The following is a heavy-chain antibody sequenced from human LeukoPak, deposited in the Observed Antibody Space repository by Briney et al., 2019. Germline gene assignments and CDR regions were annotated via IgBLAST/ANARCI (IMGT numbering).Heavy chain of an antibody. J-gene: IGHJ5*02. CDR2: ISSSGSTI. CDR1: GFTLSDYY. V-gene: IGHV3-11*01. D-gene: IGHD3-3*01. Sequence: GGSLRLSCAPSGFTLSDYYMSWIRQAPGKGLEWVSYISSSGSTIYYADSVKGPFTLSRDNAKNSLYLQMNSLRAEDTAVYYCARAIFFKEGTYYDSWSGQLNWFDPWGRGTLVTVSS. CDR3: ARAIFFKEGTYYDSWSGQLNWFDP.